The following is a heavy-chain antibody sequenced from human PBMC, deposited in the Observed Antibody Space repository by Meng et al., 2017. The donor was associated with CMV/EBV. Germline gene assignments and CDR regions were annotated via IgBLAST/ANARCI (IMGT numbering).Heavy chain of an antibody. Sequence: GSLRLSCTVSGGSISSSSYYWGWIRQPPGKGLEWIGSIYYSGSTYYNPSLKSRVTISVDTSKNQFSLKLSSVTAADTAVYYCAIEYYYGSGSQFDYWGQGTLVTVSS. CDR2: IYYSGST. J-gene: IGHJ4*02. CDR1: GGSISSSSYY. D-gene: IGHD3-10*01. CDR3: AIEYYYGSGSQFDY. V-gene: IGHV4-39*01.